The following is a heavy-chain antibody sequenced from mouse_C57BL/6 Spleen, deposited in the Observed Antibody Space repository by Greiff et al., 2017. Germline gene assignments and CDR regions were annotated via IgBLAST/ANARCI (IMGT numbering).Heavy chain of an antibody. D-gene: IGHD3-2*02. CDR1: GYTFTSYW. CDR3: ARSTESSGYPYAMDG. Sequence: QVQLQQPGAELVKPGASVKMSCKASGYTFTSYWITWVKQRPGQGLEWIGDIYPGSGSTNYNEKFKSKATLTVDTSSSTAYMQLSSLTSEDSAVYCCARSTESSGYPYAMDGWGHGTSVTVSS. J-gene: IGHJ4*01. V-gene: IGHV1-55*01. CDR2: IYPGSGST.